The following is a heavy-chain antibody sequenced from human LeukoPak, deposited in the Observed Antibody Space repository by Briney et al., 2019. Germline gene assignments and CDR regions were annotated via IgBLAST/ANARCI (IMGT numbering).Heavy chain of an antibody. CDR3: ARGPKTYYYDSSGYYYVY. J-gene: IGHJ4*02. D-gene: IGHD3-22*01. CDR2: INHSGST. V-gene: IGHV4-34*01. Sequence: SETLSLTCAVSGGSFSGYYWSWIRQPPGKGLEWIGEINHSGSTNYNPSLRSRVTISVDTSKNQFSLKLSSVTAADTAVYYCARGPKTYYYDSSGYYYVYWGQGTLVTVSS. CDR1: GGSFSGYY.